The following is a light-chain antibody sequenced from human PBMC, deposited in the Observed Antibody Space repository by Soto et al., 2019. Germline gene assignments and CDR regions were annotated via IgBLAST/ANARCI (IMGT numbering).Light chain of an antibody. Sequence: EIVLTQSPCTLSLSPGERATLSCRASQSVSNNYLAWYQRKPGQAPRLLIYATSSRATGIPDRFSGSGSGTDFTLTISRLEPEDFAVYYCQQYDRSPLLTFTFGGGTKVDIK. J-gene: IGKJ4*01. CDR2: ATS. CDR1: QSVSNNY. V-gene: IGKV3-20*01. CDR3: QQYDRSPLLTFT.